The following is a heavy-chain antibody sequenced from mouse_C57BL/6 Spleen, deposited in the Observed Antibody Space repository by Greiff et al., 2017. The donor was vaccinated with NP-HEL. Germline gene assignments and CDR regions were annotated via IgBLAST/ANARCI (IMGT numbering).Heavy chain of an antibody. CDR3: ARGTVGNAMDY. Sequence: EVQLVESGPGLVKPSQSLSLTCSVTGYSITSGYYWNWIRQFPGNKLEWMGYISYDGSNNYNPSLKNRISITRDTSKNQFFLKLNSVTTEDTATYYCARGTVGNAMDYWGQGTSVTVSS. D-gene: IGHD4-1*01. J-gene: IGHJ4*01. CDR1: GYSITSGYY. CDR2: ISYDGSN. V-gene: IGHV3-6*01.